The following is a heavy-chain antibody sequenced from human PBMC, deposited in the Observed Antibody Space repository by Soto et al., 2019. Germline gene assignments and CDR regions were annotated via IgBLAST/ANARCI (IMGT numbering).Heavy chain of an antibody. V-gene: IGHV3-30-3*01. CDR2: ISSDGNHK. D-gene: IGHD1-26*01. J-gene: IGHJ4*02. Sequence: QVKLVESGGGVVQPGRSLRLSCAASGFTVSAYTMHWVRQAPGKGLEWVAVISSDGNHKYYTDSVKGRFTISRDTSTNTLYLQMNSLRAEDTAVYYCARWEQPRFDYWGRGTLVTVSS. CDR3: ARWEQPRFDY. CDR1: GFTVSAYT.